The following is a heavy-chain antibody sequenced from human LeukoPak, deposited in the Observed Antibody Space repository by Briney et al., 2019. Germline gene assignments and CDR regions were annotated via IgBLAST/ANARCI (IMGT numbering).Heavy chain of an antibody. J-gene: IGHJ6*03. CDR3: AKDDYGSESLRAYYYYYMDV. CDR2: IRYDGSNK. CDR1: GFTFSSYG. Sequence: PGGSLRLSCAASGFTFSSYGMHWVRQAPGKGLEWVAFIRYDGSNKYYADSVKGRFTISRDNSKNTLYLQMNSLRAEDTAVYYCAKDDYGSESLRAYYYYYMDVWGKGTTVAISS. V-gene: IGHV3-30*02. D-gene: IGHD3-10*01.